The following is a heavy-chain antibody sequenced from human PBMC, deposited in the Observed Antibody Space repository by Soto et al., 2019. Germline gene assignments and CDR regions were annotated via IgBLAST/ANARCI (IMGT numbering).Heavy chain of an antibody. V-gene: IGHV3-33*01. Sequence: GGSLSLSCAASGFTFSSYGMHWVRQAPGKGLEWVAFICYDSSNNYYADSVKGRFTISRDNAKKSLYLQMNSLRAEDTAVYYCAREDYDILTGYYRVDYYYGMDVWGQGTTVTVSS. J-gene: IGHJ6*02. CDR3: AREDYDILTGYYRVDYYYGMDV. CDR1: GFTFSSYG. D-gene: IGHD3-9*01. CDR2: ICYDSSNN.